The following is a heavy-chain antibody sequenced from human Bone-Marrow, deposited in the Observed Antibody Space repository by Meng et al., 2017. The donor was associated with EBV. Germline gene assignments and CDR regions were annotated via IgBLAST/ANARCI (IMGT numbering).Heavy chain of an antibody. CDR1: GYTFTTYA. Sequence: QVQLVQSGAEVKKPXXXXXXXGKASGYTFTTYAMHWVRQAPGQRFEWMAWINPDNGNTRYSLKLQGRVTVTRDTSASTAHMELSSLRSEDTAVYYCAREGKLIGPYYYDYWGQGTLVTVSS. CDR3: AREGKLIGPYYYDY. J-gene: IGHJ4*02. V-gene: IGHV1-3*01. D-gene: IGHD2/OR15-2a*01. CDR2: INPDNGNT.